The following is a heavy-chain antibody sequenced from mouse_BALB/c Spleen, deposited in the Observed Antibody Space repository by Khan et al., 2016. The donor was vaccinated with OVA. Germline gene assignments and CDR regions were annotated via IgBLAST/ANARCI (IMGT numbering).Heavy chain of an antibody. CDR2: IYPYNDGA. V-gene: IGHV1S136*01. J-gene: IGHJ3*01. Sequence: VQLQQSGPELVKPGASVKMSCKASGYTFSSYVMHWVKQKPGQGLEWIGYIYPYNDGAEYTENFKGKAILTSDTSSSTAYMELSSLTSEDSAVYYCARVGYYGKGFAYWGQGTLVTVSA. D-gene: IGHD2-1*01. CDR3: ARVGYYGKGFAY. CDR1: GYTFSSYV.